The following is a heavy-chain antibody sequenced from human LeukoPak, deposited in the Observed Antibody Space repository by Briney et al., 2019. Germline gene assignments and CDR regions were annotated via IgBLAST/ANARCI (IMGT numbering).Heavy chain of an antibody. CDR1: DDSITIYY. Sequence: PSETLSLTCSVSDDSITIYYWTWIRQPPGKGLEWIGYIDHTGTTNYNPSLKSRVTISVKTSKNQFSLKLSSVTAADTAVYYCARVTGYMIEDYFDYWGQGTLVTVSS. V-gene: IGHV4-59*01. CDR2: IDHTGTT. D-gene: IGHD3-22*01. J-gene: IGHJ4*02. CDR3: ARVTGYMIEDYFDY.